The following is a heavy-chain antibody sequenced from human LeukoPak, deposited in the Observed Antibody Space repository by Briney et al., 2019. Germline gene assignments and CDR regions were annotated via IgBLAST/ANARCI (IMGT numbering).Heavy chain of an antibody. CDR1: GFTFSSYA. V-gene: IGHV3-30-3*01. Sequence: PGRSLRLSCAASGFTFSSYAMHWVRQAPGKGLEWVAVISYDGSNKYYADSVKGRFTISRDNSKNTLYLQMNSLRAEDTAVYYCARASTYYSDSSYDYWGQGTLVTVSS. J-gene: IGHJ4*02. D-gene: IGHD3-22*01. CDR2: ISYDGSNK. CDR3: ARASTYYSDSSYDY.